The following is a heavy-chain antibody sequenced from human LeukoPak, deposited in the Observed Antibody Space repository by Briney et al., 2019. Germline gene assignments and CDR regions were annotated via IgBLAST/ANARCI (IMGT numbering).Heavy chain of an antibody. Sequence: SETLSLTCAVYGGSFSGYYWSWIRQPPGKGLEWIGEINHSGSTNYNPSLKSRVTISVDTSKNQFSLKLSSVTAADTAVYYCARWLLAARPGWFDPWGQGTLVTVSS. V-gene: IGHV4-34*01. J-gene: IGHJ5*02. CDR3: ARWLLAARPGWFDP. CDR1: GGSFSGYY. D-gene: IGHD6-6*01. CDR2: INHSGST.